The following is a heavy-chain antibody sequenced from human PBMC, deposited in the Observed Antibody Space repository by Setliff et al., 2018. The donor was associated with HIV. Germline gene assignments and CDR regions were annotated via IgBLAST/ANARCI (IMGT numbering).Heavy chain of an antibody. Sequence: GASVKVSCKASGYSFTSYAISWVRQAPGQGLEWMAWISPNSGYTLFAQKFRGRVTMTADTSTSTAYMDLGSLRSEDTAVYYRARGVDGSYRKFFDNWGQGTLVTVSS. CDR3: ARGVDGSYRKFFDN. CDR1: GYSFTSYA. J-gene: IGHJ4*02. V-gene: IGHV1-18*01. CDR2: ISPNSGYT. D-gene: IGHD1-26*01.